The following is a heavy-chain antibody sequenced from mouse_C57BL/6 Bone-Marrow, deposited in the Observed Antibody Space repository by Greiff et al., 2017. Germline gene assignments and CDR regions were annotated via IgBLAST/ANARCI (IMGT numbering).Heavy chain of an antibody. CDR2: IDPENGDT. J-gene: IGHJ4*01. Sequence: EVQLQPSGAELVRPGASVKLSCPASGFNIKDDYMHWVKKRPEQGLEWIGWIDPENGDTEYASKFQGKATITADTSSNTAYLQLSSLTSEDTAVYYCTTAPPMDYWGQGTSVTVSS. CDR1: GFNIKDDY. V-gene: IGHV14-4*01. CDR3: TTAPPMDY.